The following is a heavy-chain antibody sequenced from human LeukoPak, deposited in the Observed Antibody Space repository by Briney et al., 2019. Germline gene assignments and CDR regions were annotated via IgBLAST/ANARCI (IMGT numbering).Heavy chain of an antibody. Sequence: PGGSLRLSCAASGLTFSSHWMHWVRQAPGKGLEWVSSISSSSSYIYYADSVKGRFTISRDNAKNSLYLQMNSLRAEDTAVYYCARSYGDKFDYWGQGTLVTVSS. J-gene: IGHJ4*02. CDR1: GLTFSSHW. CDR2: ISSSSSYI. CDR3: ARSYGDKFDY. V-gene: IGHV3-21*01. D-gene: IGHD4-17*01.